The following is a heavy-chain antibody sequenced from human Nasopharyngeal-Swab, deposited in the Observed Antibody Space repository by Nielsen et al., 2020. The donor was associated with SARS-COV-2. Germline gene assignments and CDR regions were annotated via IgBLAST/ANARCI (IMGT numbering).Heavy chain of an antibody. CDR2: IYSGGDT. CDR1: GITISSIY. J-gene: IGHJ3*01. D-gene: IGHD3-3*01. Sequence: GGSLRLSCAASGITISSIYMSWVRQAPGKGLEWVSVIYSGGDTYYADYVKGRFTISRDISKNTLYLQMNSLRAEDMALYYRSMNDFWSGYQDSFDVWGQGTMVTVSS. V-gene: IGHV3-66*01. CDR3: SMNDFWSGYQDSFDV.